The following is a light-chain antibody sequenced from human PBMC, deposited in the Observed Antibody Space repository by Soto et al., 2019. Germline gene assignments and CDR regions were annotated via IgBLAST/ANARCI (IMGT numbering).Light chain of an antibody. V-gene: IGKV3-20*01. CDR2: GAS. CDR3: QQYGSSPIT. Sequence: EIVLTQSPGTLSLSPGERATLSCRASQKISSTYLAWYQQKPGQAPRLLIYGASSRATGIPDRFSGSGSGTDFTLTISRLEPEDFAVFYCQQYGSSPITFGQGTRLEIK. CDR1: QKISSTY. J-gene: IGKJ5*01.